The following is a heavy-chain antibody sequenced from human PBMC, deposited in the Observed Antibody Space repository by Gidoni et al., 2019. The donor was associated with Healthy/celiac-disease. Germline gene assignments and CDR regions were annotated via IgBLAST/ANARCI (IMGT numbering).Heavy chain of an antibody. CDR1: GGTFSSYA. Sequence: QVQLVQSGAAVKNPGSSVKVSCKSSGGTFSSYAISWVRQAPGQGLEWMGGIIPIFGTANYAQKFQGRVTITADESTSTAYMELSSLRSEDTAVYYCARDFDYGDYVGYWGQGTLVTVSS. CDR2: IIPIFGTA. V-gene: IGHV1-69*01. D-gene: IGHD4-17*01. J-gene: IGHJ4*02. CDR3: ARDFDYGDYVGY.